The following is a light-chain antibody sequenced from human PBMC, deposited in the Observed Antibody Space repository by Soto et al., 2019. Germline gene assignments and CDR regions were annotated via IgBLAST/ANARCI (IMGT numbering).Light chain of an antibody. V-gene: IGLV1-40*01. CDR2: GNS. CDR3: QSYDSGQSGHVL. CDR1: NSNIGAGYD. J-gene: IGLJ3*02. Sequence: QSVLTQPPSVSGAPGQRVTISCTGNNSNIGAGYDVLWYQQLPGTAPRLLIYGNSNRPSGVPDRFAGSKSGTSASVVITGLQADDEADYYCQSYDSGQSGHVLFGGGTKPPS.